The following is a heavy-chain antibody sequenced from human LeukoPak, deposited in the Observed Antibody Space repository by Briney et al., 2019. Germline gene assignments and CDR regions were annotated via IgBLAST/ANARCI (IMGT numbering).Heavy chain of an antibody. CDR3: AKNSGYSFGYVDP. CDR1: GFSFRNFA. J-gene: IGHJ5*02. CDR2: ISASGGST. Sequence: HSGGSQRLSCATSGFSFRNFAMSWVRQAPGKGLEWVSAISASGGSTYHADSLKGRFTISRDNSKNTLYLQMNSLRAKDTAVYYCAKNSGYSFGYVDPWGQGTLVTVSS. V-gene: IGHV3-23*01. D-gene: IGHD5-18*01.